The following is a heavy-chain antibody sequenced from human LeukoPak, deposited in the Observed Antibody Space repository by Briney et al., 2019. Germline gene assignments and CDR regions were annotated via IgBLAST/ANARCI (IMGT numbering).Heavy chain of an antibody. CDR2: ISSSSSYI. CDR1: GCTFSNYN. J-gene: IGHJ4*02. V-gene: IGHV3-21*01. Sequence: GGSLRLSCAASGCTFSNYNMNWVRQAPGKGLEWVSSISSSSSYIYYADSVKGRFTISRDNAKNSLSLQMNSLRAEDTAVYYCAREDFGHDYWGQGTLVTVSS. CDR3: AREDFGHDY. D-gene: IGHD3-3*01.